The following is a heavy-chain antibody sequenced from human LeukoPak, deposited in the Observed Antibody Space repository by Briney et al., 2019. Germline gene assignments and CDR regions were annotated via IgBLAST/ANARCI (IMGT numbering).Heavy chain of an antibody. CDR2: IYSGGST. CDR3: ARGLYFDWLPEDYYGMDV. Sequence: GGSLRLSCAASGFTVSSNYMSWVRQAPGKGLEWVSVIYSGGSTYYADSVKGRFTISRDNSKNTLYLQMNSLRAEDTAVYYCARGLYFDWLPEDYYGMDVWGQGTTVTVSS. CDR1: GFTVSSNY. J-gene: IGHJ6*02. V-gene: IGHV3-53*01. D-gene: IGHD3-9*01.